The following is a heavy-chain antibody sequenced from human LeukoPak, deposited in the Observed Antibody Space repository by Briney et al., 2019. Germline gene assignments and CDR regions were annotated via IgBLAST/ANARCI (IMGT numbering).Heavy chain of an antibody. CDR2: ISYDGSNK. CDR1: GFTFSSYA. CDR3: ARVRWSHRWGDAFDI. D-gene: IGHD3-16*01. J-gene: IGHJ3*02. V-gene: IGHV3-30-3*01. Sequence: GGSLRLSCAASGFTFSSYAMHWVRQAPGKGLEWVAVISYDGSNKYYADSVKGRFTISRDNSKNTLYLQMNSLRAEDTAVYYCARVRWSHRWGDAFDIWGQGTMVTVSS.